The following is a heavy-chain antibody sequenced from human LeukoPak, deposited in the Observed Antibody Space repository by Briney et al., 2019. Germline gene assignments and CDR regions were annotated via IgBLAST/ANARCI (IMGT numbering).Heavy chain of an antibody. CDR2: ISAYNGNT. Sequence: GASVKVSCKASGYTFTSYGISWVRQAPGQGLEWMGWISAYNGNTNYAQKLQGRVTMTTDTSTSTAYMELRSLRSDDTAVYYCARGLDSSSWYDLPYFQHWGQGTLVTVSS. J-gene: IGHJ1*01. CDR3: ARGLDSSSWYDLPYFQH. D-gene: IGHD6-13*01. CDR1: GYTFTSYG. V-gene: IGHV1-18*01.